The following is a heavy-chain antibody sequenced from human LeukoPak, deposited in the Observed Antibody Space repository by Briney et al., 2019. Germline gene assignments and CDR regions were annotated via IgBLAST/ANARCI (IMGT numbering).Heavy chain of an antibody. CDR1: GCSFSSSSYY. V-gene: IGHV4-39*01. CDR3: ARRRVIASLSNWFDP. Sequence: PSETLSLTCTVSGCSFSSSSYYWGWIRPPPGKGLVWLGSIYYSGSTYYNPSLKSRVTISVDTSKNQCSLKLSSVTAADTAVYYCARRRVIASLSNWFDPWGQGTLVTVSS. CDR2: IYYSGST. J-gene: IGHJ5*02. D-gene: IGHD6-13*01.